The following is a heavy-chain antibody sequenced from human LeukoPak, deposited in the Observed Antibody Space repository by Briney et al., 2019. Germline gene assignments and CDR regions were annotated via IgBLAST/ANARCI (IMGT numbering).Heavy chain of an antibody. CDR2: INSDGSST. CDR1: GFTFSSYW. Sequence: GGSLRLSCAASGFTFSSYWMHWVRQAPGKGLVWVSRINSDGSSTSYADSVKGRFTISRDNAKNTLYLQMNSLRAEDTAVYYCARSTAYYDLWSANGYFDLWGRGTLVTVSS. CDR3: ARSTAYYDLWSANGYFDL. D-gene: IGHD3-3*01. J-gene: IGHJ2*01. V-gene: IGHV3-74*01.